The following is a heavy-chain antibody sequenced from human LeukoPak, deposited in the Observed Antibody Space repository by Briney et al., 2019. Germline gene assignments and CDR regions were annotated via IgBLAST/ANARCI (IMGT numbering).Heavy chain of an antibody. J-gene: IGHJ4*02. CDR2: MNPNSGNT. CDR3: ARGDYYGSGSYSSPLGY. V-gene: IGHV1-8*01. Sequence: ASVKVSCKASGYTFTSYDINWVRQATGQGLEWMGWMNPNSGNTGYAQKFQGRVTMTRNTSMSTAYMELSSLRSEDTAVYYCARGDYYGSGSYSSPLGYWGQGTLVTVSS. CDR1: GYTFTSYD. D-gene: IGHD3-10*01.